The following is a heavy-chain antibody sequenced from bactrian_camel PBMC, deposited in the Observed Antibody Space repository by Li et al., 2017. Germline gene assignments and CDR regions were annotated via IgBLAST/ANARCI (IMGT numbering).Heavy chain of an antibody. CDR3: ANTVAGSPYY. D-gene: IGHD6*01. J-gene: IGHJ4*01. Sequence: QLVESGGGSVQPGGSLRLSCVASASTYPTCSMGWFRQAPGKGLEWVSTIYTGDGRTKSADSVKGRFTISRDNAKNMVYLHLNSLKTEDMAMYYCANTVAGSPYYWGQGTQVTVS. CDR1: ASTYPTCS. CDR2: IYTGDGRT. V-gene: IGHV3S1*01.